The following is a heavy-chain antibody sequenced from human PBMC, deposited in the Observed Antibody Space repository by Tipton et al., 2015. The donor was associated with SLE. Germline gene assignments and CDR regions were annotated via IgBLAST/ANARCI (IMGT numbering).Heavy chain of an antibody. Sequence: SLRLSCAASRFTFSTYALHWLRQAPVKGLEWVGGISFEGTKTFYADSVEGRVTISRDNSKNTLYLQMNSLRAEDTAVYYCARGYYDVFTTYAQAFFDIWGQGTMVTVSS. D-gene: IGHD3-9*01. CDR3: ARGYYDVFTTYAQAFFDI. V-gene: IGHV3-30-3*01. CDR1: RFTFSTYA. J-gene: IGHJ3*02. CDR2: ISFEGTKT.